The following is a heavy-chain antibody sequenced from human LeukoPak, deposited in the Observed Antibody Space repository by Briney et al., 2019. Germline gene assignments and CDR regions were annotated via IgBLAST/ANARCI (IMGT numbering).Heavy chain of an antibody. CDR2: IYHSGST. CDR1: GGSISSSSYY. V-gene: IGHV4-39*07. Sequence: SETLSLTCTVSGGSISSSSYYWGWIRQPPGKGLEWIGSIYHSGSTYYNPSLKSRVTISVDTSKNQFSLKLSSVTAADTAVYYCARANRVSLYYFDYWGQGTLVTVSS. CDR3: ARANRVSLYYFDY. J-gene: IGHJ4*02. D-gene: IGHD5/OR15-5a*01.